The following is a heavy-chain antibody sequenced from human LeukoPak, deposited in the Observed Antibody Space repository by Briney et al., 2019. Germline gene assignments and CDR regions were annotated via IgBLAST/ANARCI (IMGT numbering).Heavy chain of an antibody. V-gene: IGHV3-30-3*01. J-gene: IGHJ4*02. Sequence: GGSLRLSCAASGFTFSSYAMHWVRQAPGKGLEWVAVISYDGSNKYYADSVRGRFPISRDNSKNTLYLQMNSLRAEDTAVYYCAKDRGADYWGQGTLVTVSS. D-gene: IGHD4/OR15-4a*01. CDR3: AKDRGADY. CDR1: GFTFSSYA. CDR2: ISYDGSNK.